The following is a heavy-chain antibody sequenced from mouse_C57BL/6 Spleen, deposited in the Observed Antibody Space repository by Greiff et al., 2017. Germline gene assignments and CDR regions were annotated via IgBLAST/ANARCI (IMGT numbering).Heavy chain of an antibody. V-gene: IGHV1-69*01. J-gene: IGHJ2*01. CDR2: IDPSDSYT. CDR1: GYTFTSYW. Sequence: QVQLQQPGAELVMPGASVKLSCKASGYTFTSYWMHWVKQRPGQGLEWIGEIDPSDSYTNYNQKFKGKSTLTVDKSSSTAYMQLSSLTSEDSAVYYCARGDYYGSSSHFDYWGQGTTLTVSS. CDR3: ARGDYYGSSSHFDY. D-gene: IGHD1-1*01.